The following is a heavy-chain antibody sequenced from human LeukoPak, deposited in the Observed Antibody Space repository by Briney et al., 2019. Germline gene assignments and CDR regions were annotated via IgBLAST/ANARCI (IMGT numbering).Heavy chain of an antibody. Sequence: PAETLSLTCSVSGDSISTTAYYRAWIRQPPVKGLEWIGNIYYSGNAFHSPSLRSRVTISVDTSKNQFSLKLTSVTAADTAVYYCSRLQYTYGSEFDHWGQGTLVTVSS. CDR2: IYYSGNA. CDR3: SRLQYTYGSEFDH. D-gene: IGHD5-18*01. J-gene: IGHJ4*02. CDR1: GDSISTTAYY. V-gene: IGHV4-39*01.